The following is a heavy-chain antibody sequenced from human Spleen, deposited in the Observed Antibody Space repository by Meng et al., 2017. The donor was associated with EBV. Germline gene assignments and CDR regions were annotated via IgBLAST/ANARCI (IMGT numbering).Heavy chain of an antibody. Sequence: QLVRSGGDVNKPGSSVRVSCKASGGRISSYAVSWVRQVPGQGLEWMAGIFSMFGTTNNTQKFQGRVTVTADRSTNTAYMELSSLRSEDTAVYYCAIGITFFGVVRSWGQGTLVTVSS. CDR2: IFSMFGTT. CDR1: GGRISSYA. CDR3: AIGITFFGVVRS. V-gene: IGHV1-69*06. D-gene: IGHD3-3*01. J-gene: IGHJ4*02.